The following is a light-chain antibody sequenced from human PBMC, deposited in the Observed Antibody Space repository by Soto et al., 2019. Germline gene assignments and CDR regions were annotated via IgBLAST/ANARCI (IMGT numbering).Light chain of an antibody. CDR3: QQSYSTPPA. Sequence: DIPMTQSPSSLSASVGDRVTITCRASQSISSYLNWYQQKPGKAPKLLIYAASSLQSGVPSRFSGSGSGTDFTLTISSLQPVDFATYYCQQSYSTPPAFGQGTKVEIK. V-gene: IGKV1-39*01. CDR1: QSISSY. J-gene: IGKJ1*01. CDR2: AAS.